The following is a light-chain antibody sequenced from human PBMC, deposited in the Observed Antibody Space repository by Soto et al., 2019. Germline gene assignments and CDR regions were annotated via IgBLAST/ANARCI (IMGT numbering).Light chain of an antibody. CDR3: QQFGTSSLVT. V-gene: IGKV3-20*01. J-gene: IGKJ3*01. CDR2: GVS. Sequence: ETVLTQSPGTLSLSPGERATLSCRASQSVRNNYLAWYQQKPGQAPRLLISGVSSRATGIPDRFSGSGSGTDFILTISRVEPEDFAVYYCQQFGTSSLVTFGPGTKVDIK. CDR1: QSVRNNY.